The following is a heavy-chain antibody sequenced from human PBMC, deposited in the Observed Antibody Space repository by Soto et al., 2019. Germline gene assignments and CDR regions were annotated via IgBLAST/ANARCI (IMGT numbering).Heavy chain of an antibody. J-gene: IGHJ4*02. CDR1: GFTFSSYA. D-gene: IGHD3-10*01. CDR3: ARVGVDPEYYYGSGSYRPDDY. CDR2: ISYDGSNK. Sequence: PGGSLALSCAASGFTFSSYAMHWVRQAPGKGLEWVAVISYDGSNKYYADSVKGRFTISRDNSKNTLYLQMNSLRAEDTAVYYCARVGVDPEYYYGSGSYRPDDYWGQGTLVTVSS. V-gene: IGHV3-30-3*01.